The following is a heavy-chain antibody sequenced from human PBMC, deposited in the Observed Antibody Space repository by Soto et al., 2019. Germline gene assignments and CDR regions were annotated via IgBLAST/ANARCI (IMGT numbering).Heavy chain of an antibody. CDR3: ARVGGYRLDY. D-gene: IGHD3-16*02. V-gene: IGHV4-31*03. Sequence: NPSETLSLTCTVSGGSISSGGYYWSWIRQHSGKGLEWIGYIYSSGSTNYNPSLKSRVSISVDTSKNQFSLNLSSVTAADTAVYYCARVGGYRLDYWGQGTLVTVSS. CDR1: GGSISSGGYY. CDR2: IYSSGST. J-gene: IGHJ4*02.